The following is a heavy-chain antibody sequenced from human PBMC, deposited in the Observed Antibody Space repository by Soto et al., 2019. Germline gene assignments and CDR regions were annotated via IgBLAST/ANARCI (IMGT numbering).Heavy chain of an antibody. CDR3: AKKEYYFDY. J-gene: IGHJ4*02. CDR1: GGSISGYF. D-gene: IGHD3-10*01. Sequence: SETLSLTCTVSGGSISGYFWTWIRQPPGKGLEWIGYISHTGITNYNSSLKSRVTMSVDTSKNQFSLRVSSLTAADTAVYYCAKKEYYFDYWGQGILVTVSS. V-gene: IGHV4-59*01. CDR2: ISHTGIT.